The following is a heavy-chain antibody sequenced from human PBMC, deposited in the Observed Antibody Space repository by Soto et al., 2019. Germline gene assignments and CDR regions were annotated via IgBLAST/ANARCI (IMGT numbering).Heavy chain of an antibody. D-gene: IGHD2-15*01. CDR2: ISWDGGST. CDR3: ATARSVGPSLDDY. CDR1: GFTFDDYA. Sequence: EVQLVESGGVVVQPGGSLRLSCAASGFTFDDYAMHWVRQAPGKGLEWVSLISWDGGSTYYADSVKGRFTISRDNSKNSLYLQMNSLRAEDTALYYCATARSVGPSLDDYWGQGTLVTVSS. J-gene: IGHJ4*02. V-gene: IGHV3-43D*04.